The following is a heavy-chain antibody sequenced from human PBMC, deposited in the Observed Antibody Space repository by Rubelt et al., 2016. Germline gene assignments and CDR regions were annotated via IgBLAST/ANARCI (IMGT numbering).Heavy chain of an antibody. D-gene: IGHD3-22*01. CDR3: GKGHDYYDSNDYYFFQELGDAFDF. CDR1: GFTFSSYG. J-gene: IGHJ3*01. V-gene: IGHV3-33*06. Sequence: GESGGGVVQPGRSLRLSCAASGFTFSSYGMHWVRQAPGKGLEWVAVIWYDGSNKYYADSVKGRFTISRDNSKNTLYLQMNSLRAEDTAVHYCGKGHDYYDSNDYYFFQELGDAFDFWGQGTMVTVSS. CDR2: IWYDGSNK.